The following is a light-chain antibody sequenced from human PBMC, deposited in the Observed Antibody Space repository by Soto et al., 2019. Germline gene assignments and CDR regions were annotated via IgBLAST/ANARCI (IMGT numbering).Light chain of an antibody. J-gene: IGKJ4*01. CDR1: QSISNY. CDR3: QQSYNAPLT. V-gene: IGKV1-39*01. Sequence: DIQMTQSPSSLSACVGDRVTITCRASQSISNYLNWYQQKAGKAPKLLIHAASSLQSGVPSRFTGSGSGTDYTLTISSLQSDDFVTYYCQQSYNAPLTFGGGTKVEIK. CDR2: AAS.